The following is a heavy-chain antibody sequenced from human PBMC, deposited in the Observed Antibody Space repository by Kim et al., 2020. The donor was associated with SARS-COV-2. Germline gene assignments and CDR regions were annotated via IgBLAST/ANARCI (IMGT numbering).Heavy chain of an antibody. CDR2: IWYDGSNK. CDR1: GFTFSSYG. CDR3: ARDGGYSGFGYCQH. J-gene: IGHJ1*01. D-gene: IGHD5-12*01. Sequence: GGSLRLSCAASGFTFSSYGMHWVRQAPGKGLEWVAVIWYDGSNKYYADYVKGRFTISRDNSKNTLYLQMNGLRAEDTAVYYCARDGGYSGFGYCQHWGQGTLVTVSS. V-gene: IGHV3-33*01.